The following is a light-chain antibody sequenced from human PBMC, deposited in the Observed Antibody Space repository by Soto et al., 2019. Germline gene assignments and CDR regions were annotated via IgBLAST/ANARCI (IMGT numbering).Light chain of an antibody. CDR1: QSVSSN. Sequence: EVVLTQSPATLSVSPGERATLSCRASQSVSSNLAWYQQKPGQAPRLLIYGASTRATGIPARFSGSGSATKFTLTISSLQSAEFAVYYCQQYNNWPPYTFGQGTKVDIK. CDR3: QQYNNWPPYT. V-gene: IGKV3-15*01. CDR2: GAS. J-gene: IGKJ1*01.